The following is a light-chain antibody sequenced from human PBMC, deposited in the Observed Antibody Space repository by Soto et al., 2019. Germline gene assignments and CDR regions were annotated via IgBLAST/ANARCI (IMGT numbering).Light chain of an antibody. Sequence: EIVLTQSPGTLSLSPGERATLSCRASQSISRTYLAWYQQKPGQAPRLLVYGASTRATGIPDTFSGSGSGTDISLTISRLEPEDFAVYYCQHFGDSPPYTFGQGTKLEV. J-gene: IGKJ2*01. CDR1: QSISRTY. V-gene: IGKV3-20*01. CDR3: QHFGDSPPYT. CDR2: GAS.